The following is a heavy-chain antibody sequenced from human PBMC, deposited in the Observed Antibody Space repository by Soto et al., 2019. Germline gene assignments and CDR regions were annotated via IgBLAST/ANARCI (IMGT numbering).Heavy chain of an antibody. CDR2: IYYSGST. CDR1: GGSISSYY. CDR3: ASQIAAAGRSPIPNY. Sequence: PSETLSLTCTVSGGSISSYYWSWIRQPPGKGLEWIGYIYYSGSTNYNPSLKSRVTISVDTSKNQFSLKLSSVTAADTAVYYCASQIAAAGRSPIPNYWGQGTLVTVSS. J-gene: IGHJ4*02. V-gene: IGHV4-59*01. D-gene: IGHD6-13*01.